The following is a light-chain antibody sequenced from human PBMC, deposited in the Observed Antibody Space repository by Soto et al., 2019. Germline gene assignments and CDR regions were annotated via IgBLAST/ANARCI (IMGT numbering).Light chain of an antibody. CDR1: QNITKF. Sequence: DIQMTQSPSSLSASVGDRDSVTCRTSQNITKFLNWYQEKPGKAPTVLIYVTSNLENGVPSRFSGSGSGTHCTLSISSLQPEDLATYYCQQTFSAPGTFGPGTRVEVK. V-gene: IGKV1-39*01. CDR3: QQTFSAPGT. CDR2: VTS. J-gene: IGKJ1*01.